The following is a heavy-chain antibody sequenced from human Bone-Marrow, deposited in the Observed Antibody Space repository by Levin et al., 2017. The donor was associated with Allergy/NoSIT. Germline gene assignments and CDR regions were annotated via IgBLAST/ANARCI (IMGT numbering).Heavy chain of an antibody. D-gene: IGHD3-9*01. CDR3: AKSPTLTGYYEWFDP. CDR2: ISWNSDYI. V-gene: IGHV3-9*01. CDR1: GFTFDVYS. Sequence: SLKISCAASGFTFDVYSMHWVRQAPGKGLEWVSSISWNSDYIGYADSLKGRLTISRDNSNNTLFLQMDSLSAEDTAIYYCAKSPTLTGYYEWFDPWGQGTLVTVSS. J-gene: IGHJ5*02.